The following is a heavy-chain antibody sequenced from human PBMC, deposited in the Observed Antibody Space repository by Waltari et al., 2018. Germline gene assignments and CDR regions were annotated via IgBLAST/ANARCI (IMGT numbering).Heavy chain of an antibody. CDR1: DGSIHNGDSS. D-gene: IGHD5-12*01. Sequence: QLQLQESGSGLVKPSETLSLTCAVPDGSIHNGDSSWNWIRQPTGKGLAWSGNIYHSGTTYYNPYLKSRVTISLDRSKNQFSLKLTSVTAADTAMYYCARGGDGYKYWGQGTLVTVSS. J-gene: IGHJ4*02. CDR2: IYHSGTT. V-gene: IGHV4-30-2*01. CDR3: ARGGDGYKY.